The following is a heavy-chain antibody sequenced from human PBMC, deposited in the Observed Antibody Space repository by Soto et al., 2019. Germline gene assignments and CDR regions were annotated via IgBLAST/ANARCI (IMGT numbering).Heavy chain of an antibody. V-gene: IGHV1-45*02. D-gene: IGHD5-12*01. CDR2: ITACNGNT. Sequence: SVTVSCKDSGNTFTSVYLHWVRQAPGQALGWMGWITACNGNTKYSQKFQGRVTITGDTSLSTAYMELSSLRSEDTAVYYCARDGIVATIRLGYYYCGMDVWGQGTTVTVSS. J-gene: IGHJ6*02. CDR1: GNTFTSVY. CDR3: ARDGIVATIRLGYYYCGMDV.